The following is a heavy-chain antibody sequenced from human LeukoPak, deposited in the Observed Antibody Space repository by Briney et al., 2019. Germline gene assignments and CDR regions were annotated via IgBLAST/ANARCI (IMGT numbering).Heavy chain of an antibody. CDR1: GGSISSYY. Sequence: SETLSLTCTVSGGSISSYYWSWIRQPPGKGLEWIGYIYYSGSTNYNPSLKSRVTISVDTSKNQFSLKLSSVTAADTAVYYCARHGNYYDTSQSDPWGQGTLVTVSS. CDR2: IYYSGST. V-gene: IGHV4-59*08. J-gene: IGHJ5*02. D-gene: IGHD3-22*01. CDR3: ARHGNYYDTSQSDP.